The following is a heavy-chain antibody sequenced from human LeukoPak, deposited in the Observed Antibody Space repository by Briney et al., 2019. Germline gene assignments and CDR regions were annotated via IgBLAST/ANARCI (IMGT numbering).Heavy chain of an antibody. V-gene: IGHV3-23*01. CDR1: GFTFNSYG. D-gene: IGHD3-10*01. J-gene: IGHJ6*03. CDR2: ISGSGADT. Sequence: PGGSLRLSCGASGFTFNSYGMNWVRQAPGKGLEWVSGISGSGADTYYADSVKGRFTISRDNSRNTLYLQMNSLRAGDTAVYYCAKGGAVSSKSITMIRGTRRYNYYMDVWGKGTTVTISS. CDR3: AKGGAVSSKSITMIRGTRRYNYYMDV.